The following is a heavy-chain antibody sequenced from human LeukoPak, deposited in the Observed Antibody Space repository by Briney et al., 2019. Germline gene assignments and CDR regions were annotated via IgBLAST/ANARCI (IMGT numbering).Heavy chain of an antibody. V-gene: IGHV4-59*01. D-gene: IGHD6-13*01. CDR3: ARGDSSSWPNDY. J-gene: IGHJ4*02. CDR1: GGSISSYY. CDR2: IYYSGST. Sequence: PSETLSLTCTVSGGSISSYYWSWIRQPPGKGLEWIGYIYYSGSTNYNPSLKSRVTISVDTSKNQFSLKLSSVTAADTAVYYCARGDSSSWPNDYWGQGTLVTVSS.